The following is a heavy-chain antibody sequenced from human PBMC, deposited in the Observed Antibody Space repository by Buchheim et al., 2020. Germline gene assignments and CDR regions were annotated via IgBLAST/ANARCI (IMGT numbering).Heavy chain of an antibody. CDR1: GFSFSNSW. D-gene: IGHD4-11*01. CDR3: ARDDTVNNYYGMDV. Sequence: EVQLVESGGGLVQPGGSLRLSCAASGFSFSNSWMHWVRQAPGKGLVWVSHINSDGSTTTYADSVKGRFTISRDNAKNTVYLQMNSLRVEDTAVYYCARDDTVNNYYGMDVWGQGTT. CDR2: INSDGSTT. J-gene: IGHJ6*02. V-gene: IGHV3-74*03.